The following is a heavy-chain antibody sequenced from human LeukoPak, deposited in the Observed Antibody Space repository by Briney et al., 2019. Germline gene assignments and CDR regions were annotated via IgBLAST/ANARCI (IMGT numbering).Heavy chain of an antibody. J-gene: IGHJ4*02. V-gene: IGHV3-23*01. CDR3: AKRPIMITFGGVIAPTPFDY. CDR1: GFTFSSYA. Sequence: PGGSLRLSCAASGFTFSSYAMSWVRQAPGKGLGWVSAISGSGGSTYYADSVKGRFTISRDNSKNTLYLQMNSLRAEDTAVYYCAKRPIMITFGGVIAPTPFDYWGQGTLVTVSS. CDR2: ISGSGGST. D-gene: IGHD3-16*02.